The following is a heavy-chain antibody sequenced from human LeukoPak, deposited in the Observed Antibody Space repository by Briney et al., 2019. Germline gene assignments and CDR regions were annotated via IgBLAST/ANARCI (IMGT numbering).Heavy chain of an antibody. CDR1: RFTFSSYE. CDR3: AELDITMIGGV. CDR2: ISSSGSTI. V-gene: IGHV3-48*03. J-gene: IGHJ6*04. Sequence: PGGSLRLSCAASRFTFSSYEMNWVRQAPGKGLEGGSYISSSGSTIYYADSVKGRFTISRDNAKNSLYLQMNSLRPEDTAVYYCAELDITMIGGVWGKGTTVTISS. D-gene: IGHD3-10*02.